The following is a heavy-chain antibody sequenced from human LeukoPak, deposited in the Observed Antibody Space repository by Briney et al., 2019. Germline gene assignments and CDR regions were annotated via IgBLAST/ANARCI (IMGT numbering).Heavy chain of an antibody. CDR2: INHSGST. CDR3: ARVWGGYYGSGIGWFDP. V-gene: IGHV4-34*01. CDR1: GGSFSGYY. J-gene: IGHJ5*02. D-gene: IGHD3-10*01. Sequence: KASETLSLTCAVYGGSFSGYYWSWIRQPPGKGLEWIGEINHSGSTNYNPSLKSRVTISVDTSKNQFSLKLSSVTAADTAVYYCARVWGGYYGSGIGWFDPWGQGTLVTVSS.